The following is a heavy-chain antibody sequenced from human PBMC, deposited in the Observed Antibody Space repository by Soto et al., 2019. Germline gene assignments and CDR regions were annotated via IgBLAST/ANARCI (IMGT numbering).Heavy chain of an antibody. CDR3: AKGRYCISTSCYALYYMDF. CDR2: ISYDGSNK. CDR1: GFTFSSYG. Sequence: GGSLRLSCAASGFTFSSYGMHWVRQAPGKGLEWVAVISYDGSNKYYADSVKGRFTISRDNSKNTLYLQMNSLRAEDTAVYYCAKGRYCISTSCYALYYMDFWGKGTTVPVSS. D-gene: IGHD2-2*01. V-gene: IGHV3-30*18. J-gene: IGHJ6*03.